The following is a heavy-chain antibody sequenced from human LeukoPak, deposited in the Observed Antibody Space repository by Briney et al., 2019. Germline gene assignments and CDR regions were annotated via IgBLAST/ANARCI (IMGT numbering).Heavy chain of an antibody. D-gene: IGHD5-18*01. V-gene: IGHV4-4*02. J-gene: IGHJ4*02. CDR1: GGSLSSNNW. CDR2: IYHSGSA. CDR3: ANKRNTAPYYFDY. Sequence: PSETLSLTCAVSGGSLSSNNWWSWVRQPPGKGLEWIGEIYHSGSANYNPSLKSRVTISVDKSKNQFSLKLSSVTAADTAVYNCANKRNTAPYYFDYWGQGSLVTVSS.